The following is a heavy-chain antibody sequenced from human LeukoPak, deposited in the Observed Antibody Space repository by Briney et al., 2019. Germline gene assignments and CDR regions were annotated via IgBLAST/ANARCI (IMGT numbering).Heavy chain of an antibody. Sequence: SVKVSCKASGGTFSSYAISWVRQAPGQGLEWMGRIIPIFGTANYAQKFQGRVTITTDESTSIAYMELSSLRSEDTAVYYCARDYVASGSYSSGERVYWGQGALVTVSS. D-gene: IGHD1-26*01. CDR3: ARDYVASGSYSSGERVY. J-gene: IGHJ4*02. CDR1: GGTFSSYA. CDR2: IIPIFGTA. V-gene: IGHV1-69*05.